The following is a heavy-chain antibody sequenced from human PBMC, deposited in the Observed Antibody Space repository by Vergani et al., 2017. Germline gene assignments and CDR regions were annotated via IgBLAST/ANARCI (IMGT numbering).Heavy chain of an antibody. D-gene: IGHD3-9*01. CDR3: ARGGPKTNPTKYDILTGFDY. V-gene: IGHV4-59*01. CDR1: GGSISSYY. J-gene: IGHJ4*02. CDR2: IYYSGST. Sequence: QVQLQESGPGLVKPSETLSLTCTVSGGSISSYYWSWIRQPPGKGLEWIGYIYYSGSTNYNPSLKSRVTISVDPSKNQFSLKLSSVTAADTAVYYCARGGPKTNPTKYDILTGFDYWGQGTLVTVSS.